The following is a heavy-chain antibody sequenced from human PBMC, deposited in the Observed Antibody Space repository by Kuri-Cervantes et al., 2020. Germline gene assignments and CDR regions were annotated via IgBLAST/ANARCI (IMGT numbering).Heavy chain of an antibody. Sequence: GESLKISCAASGFTFSSYSMNWVRQAPGKGLEWVSSISSSSSYIYYADSVKGRFTISRDNAKNSLYLQMNSLRAEDTAVYYCANPLDPSGSYYGSWDYYYYGMDVWGQGTTVTVSS. CDR3: ANPLDPSGSYYGSWDYYYYGMDV. J-gene: IGHJ6*02. D-gene: IGHD1-26*01. CDR1: GFTFSSYS. CDR2: ISSSSSYI. V-gene: IGHV3-21*04.